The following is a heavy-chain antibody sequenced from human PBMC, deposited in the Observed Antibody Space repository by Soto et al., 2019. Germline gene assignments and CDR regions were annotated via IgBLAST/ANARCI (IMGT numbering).Heavy chain of an antibody. CDR2: ISYDGSQK. J-gene: IGHJ4*02. CDR3: VKEMPGSYYSAYQVDY. Sequence: QVQLVESGGGVVQPGKSLSLSCVASGFTFSSYGMNWVRQAPGKGLEWVALISYDGSQKYFGVSVKGQFTISRDNSKNTLYHEMNSVSCDETALNYGVKEMPGSYYSAYQVDYVGQGTQVTVSS. D-gene: IGHD1-26*01. CDR1: GFTFSSYG. V-gene: IGHV3-30*18.